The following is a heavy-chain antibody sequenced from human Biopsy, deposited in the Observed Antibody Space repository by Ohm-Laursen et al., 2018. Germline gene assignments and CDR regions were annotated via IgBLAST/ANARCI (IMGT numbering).Heavy chain of an antibody. CDR2: IWYDGSDQ. CDR3: ARDRREHYQFDH. D-gene: IGHD1-26*01. V-gene: IGHV3-33*01. Sequence: SSLRLSCAASGFIFKSYGMHWVRQAPGKGLAWVALIWYDGSDQYYADSVKGRFTISRDNSKNTVYLQMNSLRAEDTAVYYCARDRREHYQFDHWGQGTRVTVSS. CDR1: GFIFKSYG. J-gene: IGHJ4*02.